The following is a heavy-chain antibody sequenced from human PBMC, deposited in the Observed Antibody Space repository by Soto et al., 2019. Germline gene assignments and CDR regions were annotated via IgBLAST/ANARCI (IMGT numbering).Heavy chain of an antibody. CDR3: ARGRRVLMVYATLYYYYGMDV. CDR1: GGSFSGYY. D-gene: IGHD2-8*01. V-gene: IGHV4-34*01. J-gene: IGHJ6*02. CDR2: INHSGST. Sequence: SETLSLTCAVYGGSFSGYYWSWIRQPPGKGLEWIGEINHSGSTNYNPSLKSRVTISVDTSKNQFSLKLSSVTAADTAVYYCARGRRVLMVYATLYYYYGMDVWGQGTTVTVSS.